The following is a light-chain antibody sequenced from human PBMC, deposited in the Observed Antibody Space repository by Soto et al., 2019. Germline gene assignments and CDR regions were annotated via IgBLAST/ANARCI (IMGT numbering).Light chain of an antibody. V-gene: IGLV2-14*03. CDR2: DVN. J-gene: IGLJ2*01. Sequence: QSALTQPASVSGSPGQSIAISCTGTSSDVGGYKYVSWYQQHPGKAPKLMLYDVNSRPSGVSDRFSGSKSGNTASLTISGLQAEDEAEYYCSSYSGSSTLVVFGGGTKLTVL. CDR3: SSYSGSSTLVV. CDR1: SSDVGGYKY.